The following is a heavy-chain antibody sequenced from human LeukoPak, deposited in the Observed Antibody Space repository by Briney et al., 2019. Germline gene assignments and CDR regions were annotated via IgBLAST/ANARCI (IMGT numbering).Heavy chain of an antibody. Sequence: GGSLRLSCAASGFTFSNFWLSWVRQAPGKGLEWLANIKPDESEKYYGDSVKGRFTISRDNAKNSLYLQMNSLRADDTAVYYCAREYYYDSSGYYHWFDPWGQGTLVTVSS. J-gene: IGHJ5*02. CDR2: IKPDESEK. CDR3: AREYYYDSSGYYHWFDP. V-gene: IGHV3-7*01. CDR1: GFTFSNFW. D-gene: IGHD3-22*01.